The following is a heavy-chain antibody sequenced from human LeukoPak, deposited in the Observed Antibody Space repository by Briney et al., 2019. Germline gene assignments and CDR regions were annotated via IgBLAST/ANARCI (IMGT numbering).Heavy chain of an antibody. D-gene: IGHD1-14*01. Sequence: ASVKVSCKASGYTFTTYYMHWVRQAPGQGLEWMGVINPSRGSTNYAQKFQGRVTMTRDTSTSTVYMELSSLRSDDMAVYYCATPTTYSLDYWGQGTLVTVSS. CDR2: INPSRGST. CDR1: GYTFTTYY. CDR3: ATPTTYSLDY. V-gene: IGHV1-46*01. J-gene: IGHJ4*02.